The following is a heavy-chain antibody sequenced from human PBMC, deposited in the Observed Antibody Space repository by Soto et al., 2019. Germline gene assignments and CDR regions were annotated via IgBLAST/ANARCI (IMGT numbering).Heavy chain of an antibody. CDR3: ARDQGVVVAATPPYYYYYMDV. V-gene: IGHV3-21*01. CDR1: GFTFSSYS. CDR2: ISSSSSYI. J-gene: IGHJ6*03. Sequence: GGSLRLSCAASGFTFSSYSMNWVRQAPGKGLEWVSSISSSSSYIYYADSVKGRFTISRDNAKNSLYLQMNSLRAEDTAVYYCARDQGVVVAATPPYYYYYMDVWGKGTTVTVSS. D-gene: IGHD2-15*01.